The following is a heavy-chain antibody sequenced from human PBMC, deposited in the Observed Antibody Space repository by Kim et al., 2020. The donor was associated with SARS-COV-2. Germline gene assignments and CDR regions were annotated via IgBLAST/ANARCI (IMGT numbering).Heavy chain of an antibody. Sequence: GGSLRLSCIASGFNFNNYAVGWVRQDPGKGMEWVSASSGSGGSTYYADSVKGRFTISRDNSKSTLYLQMNSLRAEETAVYYCAKVGAGYEFDYWGQGTLVTVPS. D-gene: IGHD2-2*01. CDR1: GFNFNNYA. V-gene: IGHV3-23*01. CDR3: AKVGAGYEFDY. J-gene: IGHJ4*02. CDR2: SSGSGGST.